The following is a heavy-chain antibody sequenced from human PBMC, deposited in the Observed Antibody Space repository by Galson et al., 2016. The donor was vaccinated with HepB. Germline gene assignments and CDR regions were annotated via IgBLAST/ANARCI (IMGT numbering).Heavy chain of an antibody. V-gene: IGHV3-21*04. Sequence: SLRLSCAASGFTFSTYSMNWVRLAPGKGLEWVSSTDSTSRYIYCADSVRGRFTISGDNAQKSLYLQMNSLRAEDTAVYYCARAEDCFGDCPQKYYLDSWGRGTLVTVSS. D-gene: IGHD2-21*02. CDR3: ARAEDCFGDCPQKYYLDS. J-gene: IGHJ4*02. CDR1: GFTFSTYS. CDR2: TDSTSRYI.